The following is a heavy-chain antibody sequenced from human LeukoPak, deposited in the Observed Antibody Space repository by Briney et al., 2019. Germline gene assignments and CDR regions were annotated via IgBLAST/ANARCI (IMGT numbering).Heavy chain of an antibody. J-gene: IGHJ4*02. CDR3: ATPVAREYYFDY. D-gene: IGHD3-10*01. CDR1: GFTFSSYA. V-gene: IGHV3-30*04. CDR2: ISYDGSNK. Sequence: GGSLRLSCAASGFTFSSYAMHWVRQAPGKGLEWVAVISYDGSNKYYADSVKGRFTISRDNSKNTLYLQMNSLRAEDTAVYYCATPVAREYYFDYWGQGTLVTVSS.